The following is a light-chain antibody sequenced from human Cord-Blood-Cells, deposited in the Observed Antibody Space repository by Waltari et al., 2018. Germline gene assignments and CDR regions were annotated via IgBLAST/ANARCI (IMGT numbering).Light chain of an antibody. J-gene: IGKJ1*01. Sequence: DIQMTQSPSPLSASVGDSVTITCRASQSLSSYLNWDQQKPGKAPKLRIYALSRLQSGVPSRFSGSGSGTDFTLTISSLQPEDFATYYCQQSYSTPWTFGQGTKVEIK. V-gene: IGKV1-39*01. CDR2: ALS. CDR3: QQSYSTPWT. CDR1: QSLSSY.